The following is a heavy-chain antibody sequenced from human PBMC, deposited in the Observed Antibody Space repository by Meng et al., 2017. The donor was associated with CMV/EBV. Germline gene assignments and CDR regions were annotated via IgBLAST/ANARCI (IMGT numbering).Heavy chain of an antibody. CDR2: IYYSGST. V-gene: IGHV4-39*07. D-gene: IGHD4-17*01. CDR1: GGSISSSSYY. CDR3: ARDYGDLRQDY. Sequence: QESGPGLVKPSGTLSLTCTFSGGSISSSSYYWGWIRQPPGKGLEWIGSIYYSGSTYYNPSLKSRVTISVDTSKNQFSLKLSSVTAADTAVYYCARDYGDLRQDYWGQGTLVTVSS. J-gene: IGHJ4*02.